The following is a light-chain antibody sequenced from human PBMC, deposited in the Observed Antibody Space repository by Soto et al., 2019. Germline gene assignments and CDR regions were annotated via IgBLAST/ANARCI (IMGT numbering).Light chain of an antibody. CDR2: GAS. V-gene: IGKV3-15*01. CDR3: QQYNNWPYT. Sequence: VMTQSPGTLSVSPGERATLSCRASQGVSSNLAWYQQKPGQAPRPLMYGASTRPISIPPRFSGSGSGTEFTLTISSLQSEDYAIYYCQQYNNWPYTFGRGTILEI. J-gene: IGKJ2*01. CDR1: QGVSSN.